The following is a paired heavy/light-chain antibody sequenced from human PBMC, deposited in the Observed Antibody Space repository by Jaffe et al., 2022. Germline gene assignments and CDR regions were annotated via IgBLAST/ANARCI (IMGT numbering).Light chain of an antibody. V-gene: IGKV4-1*01. CDR2: WAS. CDR1: QSVLYSSNNKNY. CDR3: QQCYSTPRT. J-gene: IGKJ1*01. Sequence: DIVMTQSPDSLAVSLGERATINCKSSQSVLYSSNNKNYLAWYQQKPGQPPKLLIYWASTRESGVPDRFSGSGSGTDFTLTISSLQAEDVAVYYCQQCYSTPRTFGQGTKVEIK.
Heavy chain of an antibody. J-gene: IGHJ5*02. Sequence: QVQLQESGPGLVKPSETLSLTCTVSGGSISSYYWSWIRQPPGKGLEWIGYIYYTGSTNYNPSLKSRVTISLDTSKNQFSLNLSSVTAADTAVYYCATEGREPRNWFDPWGQGTLVTVSS. CDR2: IYYTGST. D-gene: IGHD1-1*01. CDR3: ATEGREPRNWFDP. CDR1: GGSISSYY. V-gene: IGHV4-59*01.